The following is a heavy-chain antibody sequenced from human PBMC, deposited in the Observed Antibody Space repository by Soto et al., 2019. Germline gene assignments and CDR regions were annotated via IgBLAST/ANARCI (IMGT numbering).Heavy chain of an antibody. CDR3: ARPNMWYGKIQE. CDR1: GASMNGNY. D-gene: IGHD2-15*01. V-gene: IGHV4-59*01. J-gene: IGHJ1*01. CDR2: MFYSGTT. Sequence: QVQLQESGPGLVKPSETLSLTCTVAGASMNGNYWTWFRQPPGKGLEWIGNMFYSGTTNYNPSLKSRVTMSLDTSVNQFSLRLSSVTAADTAVYYCARPNMWYGKIQEWGRGTLVTVSS.